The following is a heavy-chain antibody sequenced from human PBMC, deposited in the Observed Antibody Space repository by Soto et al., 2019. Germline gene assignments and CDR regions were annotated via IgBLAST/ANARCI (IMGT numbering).Heavy chain of an antibody. CDR1: GLPFRSYG. J-gene: IGHJ6*02. V-gene: IGHV3-33*01. D-gene: IGHD1-1*01. CDR3: ARKRYNWNDAYYYGMDV. Sequence: GGSLRLSCAASGLPFRSYGMPWVRQAPGKGLEWVAVIWYDGSNKYYADSVKGRFTISRDNSKNTLYLQMNSLRAEDTAVYYCARKRYNWNDAYYYGMDVWGQGT. CDR2: IWYDGSNK.